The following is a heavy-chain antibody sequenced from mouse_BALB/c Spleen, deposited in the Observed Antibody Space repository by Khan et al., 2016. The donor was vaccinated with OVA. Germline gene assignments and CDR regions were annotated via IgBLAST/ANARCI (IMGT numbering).Heavy chain of an antibody. Sequence: EVQLQESGPELMKPGASVNISCKASGYSFTSYYIHWVKQSHGKSLEGIGYIDPFNGGTDYNQKFKGKATLTVDKSSNTAYMHLSSLTSDDSAVYYCARGTFDYWGQGTLVTVSA. J-gene: IGHJ3*01. V-gene: IGHV1S135*01. CDR2: IDPFNGGT. CDR1: GYSFTSYY. CDR3: ARGTFDY. D-gene: IGHD3-3*01.